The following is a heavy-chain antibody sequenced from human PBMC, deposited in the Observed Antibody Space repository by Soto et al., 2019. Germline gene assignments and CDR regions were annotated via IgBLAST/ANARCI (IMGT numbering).Heavy chain of an antibody. CDR3: ARSGDNPINWFDP. Sequence: PSETLSLTCTVSGGSISSGGYSWSWIRQHPGKGLEWIGYIHYSGSTYYNPSLKSRVTISVDTSKNQFSLKLSSVTAADTAVYYCARSGDNPINWFDPWGQGTLVTVS. J-gene: IGHJ5*02. CDR1: GGSISSGGYS. V-gene: IGHV4-31*03. D-gene: IGHD2-21*02. CDR2: IHYSGST.